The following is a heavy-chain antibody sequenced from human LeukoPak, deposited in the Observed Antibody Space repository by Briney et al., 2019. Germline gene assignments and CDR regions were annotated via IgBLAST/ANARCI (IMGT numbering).Heavy chain of an antibody. CDR2: ISAYNGNT. Sequence: GASVNVSCKASGYTFTSYGISWVRQAPGQGLEWMGWISAYNGNTNYAQRLQGRVTMTTDTSTSTAYMGLRSLRSDDTAVYYCARGGSISGSYYDWTWFDPWGQGTLVTVSS. J-gene: IGHJ5*02. D-gene: IGHD1-26*01. CDR1: GYTFTSYG. CDR3: ARGGSISGSYYDWTWFDP. V-gene: IGHV1-18*01.